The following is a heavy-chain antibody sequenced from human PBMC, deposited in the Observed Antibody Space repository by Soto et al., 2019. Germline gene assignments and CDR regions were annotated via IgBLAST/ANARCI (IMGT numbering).Heavy chain of an antibody. CDR3: AKGTQLMMVRGHGDYYGMDV. V-gene: IGHV3-30*18. Sequence: GGSLRLSCAASGFTFSSYGMHWVRQAPGKGLEWVAVISYDGSNKYYADSVKGRFTISRDNSKNTLYLQMNSLRAEDTAVYYCAKGTQLMMVRGHGDYYGMDVWGQGTTVTVSS. J-gene: IGHJ6*02. CDR2: ISYDGSNK. CDR1: GFTFSSYG. D-gene: IGHD3-10*01.